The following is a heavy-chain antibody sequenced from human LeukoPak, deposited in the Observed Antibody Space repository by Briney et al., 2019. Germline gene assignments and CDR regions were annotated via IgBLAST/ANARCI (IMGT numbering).Heavy chain of an antibody. Sequence: PGGSLRLSCAASGFTFSNYWIHWVRQAPGKGLVWVSRIDNAGSITTYADSVKGRFTISRDNAKNSLYLQMNSLRAEDTAVYYCARDLGGSCHNWGQGTLVTVSS. CDR2: IDNAGSIT. CDR1: GFTFSNYW. V-gene: IGHV3-74*03. D-gene: IGHD2-15*01. J-gene: IGHJ4*02. CDR3: ARDLGGSCHN.